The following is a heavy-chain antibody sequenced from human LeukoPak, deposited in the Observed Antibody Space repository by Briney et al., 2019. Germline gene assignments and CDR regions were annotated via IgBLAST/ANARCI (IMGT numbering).Heavy chain of an antibody. J-gene: IGHJ3*02. CDR2: IYSGGST. D-gene: IGHD3-22*01. CDR3: ASAYYYDSSGPGAFDI. Sequence: PGGSPRLSCAASGFTVSSNYMSWVRQAPGKGLEWVSVIYSGGSTYYADSVKGRFTISRHNSKNTLYLQMNSLRAEDTAVYYCASAYYYDSSGPGAFDIWGQGTMVTVSS. V-gene: IGHV3-53*04. CDR1: GFTVSSNY.